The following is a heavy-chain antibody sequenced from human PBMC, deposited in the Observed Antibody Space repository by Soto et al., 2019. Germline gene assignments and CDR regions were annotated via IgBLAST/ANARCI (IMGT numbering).Heavy chain of an antibody. CDR3: ARGFDSSGYYYYFYY. Sequence: ASVKVSCKASGGTFSSYAISWVRQAPGQGLEWMGGIIPILGIANYAQKFQGRVTITADKSTSTAYMELSSLRSEDTAVYYCARGFDSSGYYYYFYYWGQGTLVTVSS. J-gene: IGHJ4*02. CDR2: IIPILGIA. V-gene: IGHV1-69*10. D-gene: IGHD3-22*01. CDR1: GGTFSSYA.